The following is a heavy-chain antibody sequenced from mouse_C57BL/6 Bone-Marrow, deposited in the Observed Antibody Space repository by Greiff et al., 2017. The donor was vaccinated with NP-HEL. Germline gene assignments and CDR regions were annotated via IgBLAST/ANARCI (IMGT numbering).Heavy chain of an antibody. V-gene: IGHV1-55*01. J-gene: IGHJ2*01. CDR1: GYTFTSYW. Sequence: QVQLQQPGAELVKPGASVKMSCKASGYTFTSYWITWVKQRPGQGLEWIGDLYPGSGSTNYNEKFKSKATLTVDTSSSTAYMQLSSLTSEDSAVYYCAIYYGSSGGFDYWGQGTTLTVSS. D-gene: IGHD1-1*01. CDR2: LYPGSGST. CDR3: AIYYGSSGGFDY.